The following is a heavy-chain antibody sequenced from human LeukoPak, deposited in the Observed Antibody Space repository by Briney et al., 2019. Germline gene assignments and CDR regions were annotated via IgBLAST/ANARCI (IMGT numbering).Heavy chain of an antibody. CDR2: ISGSGGST. CDR1: GFTFSSYA. D-gene: IGHD6-19*01. CDR3: AKSDVVAGIDWGRSFYFDY. Sequence: HPGGSLRLSCAASGFTFSSYAMSWVRQAPGKGLEWVSAISGSGGSTYYADSVKGRFTISRDNSKNTLYLQMNSLRAEDTAVYYCAKSDVVAGIDWGRSFYFDYWGQGTLVTVSS. V-gene: IGHV3-23*01. J-gene: IGHJ4*02.